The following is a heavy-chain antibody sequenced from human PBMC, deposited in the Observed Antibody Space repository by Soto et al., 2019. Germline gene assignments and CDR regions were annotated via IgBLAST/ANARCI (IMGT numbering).Heavy chain of an antibody. CDR1: GFSLTTGGVG. V-gene: IGHV2-5*02. CDR2: IYWDNDR. J-gene: IGHJ5*02. Sequence: QITLKESGPLLVEPTQTLTLTCSFSGFSLTTGGVGVGWLRQAPGKALECLGIIYWDNDRRYNPSLKERLTITKDTSKNQVVLTMTDIEPVDTATYYCAHRVHYSSYWYVGWFDTWGQGTLLTVS. D-gene: IGHD2-21*01. CDR3: AHRVHYSSYWYVGWFDT.